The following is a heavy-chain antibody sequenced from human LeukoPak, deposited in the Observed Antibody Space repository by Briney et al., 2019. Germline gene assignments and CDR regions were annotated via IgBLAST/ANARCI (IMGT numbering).Heavy chain of an antibody. CDR3: ARNFDY. Sequence: SGGSLRLSCAASGFTFSSYAMSWVRQAPGKGLEWVSTNSGSGVSTYYADSVKGRFSISRDNSKNTLYLQMNSLTVDDTAVYYCARNFDYWGQGTLVTVAS. CDR1: GFTFSSYA. CDR2: NSGSGVST. J-gene: IGHJ4*02. V-gene: IGHV3-23*01.